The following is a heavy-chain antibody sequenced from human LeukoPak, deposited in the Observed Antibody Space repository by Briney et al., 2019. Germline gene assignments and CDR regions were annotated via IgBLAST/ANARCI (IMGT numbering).Heavy chain of an antibody. J-gene: IGHJ5*02. D-gene: IGHD4-17*01. CDR2: IYHGGKN. CDR3: ARVGDYGDYVNWFDP. Sequence: SGTLSLTCAVSGASISSSNWWSWVRQPPGKRLAWIGEIYHGGKNNYNPSLKSRVTMSVDTSKNQFSLKLNSVTAADTAVYYCARVGDYGDYVNWFDPWGPGTLVTASS. CDR1: GASISSSNW. V-gene: IGHV4-4*02.